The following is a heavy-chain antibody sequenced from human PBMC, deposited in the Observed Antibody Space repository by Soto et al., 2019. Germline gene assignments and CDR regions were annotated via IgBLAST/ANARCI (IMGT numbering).Heavy chain of an antibody. CDR2: TYYRSKWYN. J-gene: IGHJ6*02. Sequence: SQTLSLTCAISGDSVSSNSAAWNWIRQSPSRGLEWLGRTYYRSKWYNDYAVSVKSRITINPDTSKNQFSLQLNSVTPEDTAVYYCARAAELELDYCYGMDVWGQGTTVTVSS. CDR3: ARAAELELDYCYGMDV. V-gene: IGHV6-1*01. CDR1: GDSVSSNSAA. D-gene: IGHD1-7*01.